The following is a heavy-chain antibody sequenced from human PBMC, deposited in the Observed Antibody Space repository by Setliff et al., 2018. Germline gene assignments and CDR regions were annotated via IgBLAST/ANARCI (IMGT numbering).Heavy chain of an antibody. CDR1: GKTLTELS. J-gene: IGHJ6*03. D-gene: IGHD1-26*01. Sequence: ASVKVSCKLSGKTLTELSIHWVRQAPGKGLEWMGGFDPDDGETVYAQKFQGRVTMTEDTSTNTAYMELSSLRSEDTAVYYCATCVGTSWYDYNFYMDVW. CDR3: ATCVGTSWYDYNFYMDV. V-gene: IGHV1-24*01. CDR2: FDPDDGET.